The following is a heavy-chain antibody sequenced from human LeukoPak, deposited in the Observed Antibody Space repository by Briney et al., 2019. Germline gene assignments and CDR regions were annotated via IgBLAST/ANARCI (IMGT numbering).Heavy chain of an antibody. D-gene: IGHD3-22*01. CDR1: GFTFSSYA. CDR3: ARSYDSSGPSFDY. V-gene: IGHV3-30-3*01. J-gene: IGHJ4*02. Sequence: GGSLRLSCAASGFTFSSYAMNWVRQAPGKGLEWVAVISYDGSNKYYADSVKGRFTISRDNSKNTLYLQMNSLRAEDTAVYYCARSYDSSGPSFDYWGQGTLVTVSS. CDR2: ISYDGSNK.